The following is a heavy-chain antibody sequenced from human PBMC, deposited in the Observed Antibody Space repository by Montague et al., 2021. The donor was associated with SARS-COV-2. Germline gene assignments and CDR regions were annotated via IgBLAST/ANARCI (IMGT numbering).Heavy chain of an antibody. CDR2: IYYSGST. J-gene: IGHJ6*02. D-gene: IGHD6-13*01. CDR1: GGSFSGYY. Sequence: SETLSLTCAVYGGSFSGYYWSWIRQPPGKGLEWIGSIYYSGSTYYNPPLKSRVTISVDTSKNQFSLKLSSVTAADTAVYYCARVGRQQLVRLSGMDVWGQGTTVTVSS. CDR3: ARVGRQQLVRLSGMDV. V-gene: IGHV4-34*01.